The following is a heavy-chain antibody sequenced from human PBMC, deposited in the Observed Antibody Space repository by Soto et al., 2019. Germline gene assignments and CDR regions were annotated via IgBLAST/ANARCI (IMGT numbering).Heavy chain of an antibody. Sequence: PGESLKISCNGSGYSFTSYWISWVRQMPGKGLEWMGRIDPSDSYTNYSPSFQGHVTISADKSISTAYLQWSSLKASDTAMYYCAVGAYYYDSSGSSDDYWGQGTLVTVSS. CDR2: IDPSDSYT. CDR1: GYSFTSYW. D-gene: IGHD3-22*01. V-gene: IGHV5-10-1*01. CDR3: AVGAYYYDSSGSSDDY. J-gene: IGHJ4*02.